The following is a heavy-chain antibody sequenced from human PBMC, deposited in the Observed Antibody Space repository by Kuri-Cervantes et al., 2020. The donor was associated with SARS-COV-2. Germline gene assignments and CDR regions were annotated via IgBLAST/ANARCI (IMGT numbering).Heavy chain of an antibody. CDR1: GFTFSSYE. J-gene: IGHJ6*02. CDR2: IFYSGST. CDR3: ARDRRDSYNYYYYYGKDV. Sequence: ESLKISCAASGFTFSSYEMNWVRQAPGKGLEWIAYIFYSGSTGYNPSLKSRVTISVDTSKNQFSLKLSSVTAADTAVYYCARDRRDSYNYYYYYGKDVWGQGTTVTVSS. V-gene: IGHV4-59*12. D-gene: IGHD5-24*01.